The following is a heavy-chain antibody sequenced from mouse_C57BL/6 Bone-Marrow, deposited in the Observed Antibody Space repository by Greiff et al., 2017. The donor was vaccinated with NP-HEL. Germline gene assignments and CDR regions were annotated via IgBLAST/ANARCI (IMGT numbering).Heavy chain of an antibody. CDR1: GFTFSNYW. D-gene: IGHD1-1*02. V-gene: IGHV6-3*01. CDR2: IRLKSDNYAT. CDR3: TAGYGRSYFDY. Sequence: EVKLVESGGGLVQPGGSMKLSCVASGFTFSNYWMNWVRQSPEKGLEWVAQIRLKSDNYATHYAESVKGRFTISRDDSKSSVYLQMNNLRAEDTGIYYCTAGYGRSYFDYWGQGTTLTVSS. J-gene: IGHJ2*01.